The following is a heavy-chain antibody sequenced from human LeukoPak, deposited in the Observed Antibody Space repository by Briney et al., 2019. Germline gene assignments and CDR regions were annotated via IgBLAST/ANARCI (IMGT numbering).Heavy chain of an antibody. CDR2: ISYDGSNK. J-gene: IGHJ6*03. Sequence: PGGSLRLSCAASGFTFSSYAMHWVRQAPGKGLEWVAVISYDGSNKYYADSVKGRFTISRDNSKNTLYLQMNSLRAEDTAVYYCAKAPYSSSWDYYYMDVWGKGTTVTISS. CDR1: GFTFSSYA. CDR3: AKAPYSSSWDYYYMDV. V-gene: IGHV3-30*04. D-gene: IGHD6-13*01.